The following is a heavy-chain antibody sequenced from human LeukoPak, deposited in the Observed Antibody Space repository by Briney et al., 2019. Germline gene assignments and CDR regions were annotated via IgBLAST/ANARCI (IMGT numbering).Heavy chain of an antibody. CDR1: GYTFTSYA. V-gene: IGHV1-18*01. CDR2: ISAYNGNT. J-gene: IGHJ4*02. D-gene: IGHD3-10*01. CDR3: ARGSGSYFSVRGWAPASSLPDDY. Sequence: GASVKVSCKTSGYTFTSYAINWVRQAPGQGLEWMGWISAYNGNTNYAQKLQGRVTMTTDTSTSTAYMELRSLRSDDTAVYYCARGSGSYFSVRGWAPASSLPDDYWGQGTLVTVSS.